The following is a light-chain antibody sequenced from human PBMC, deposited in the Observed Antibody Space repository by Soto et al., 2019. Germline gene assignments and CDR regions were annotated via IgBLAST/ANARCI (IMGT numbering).Light chain of an antibody. Sequence: EIVMTQYPDTLSVSPGETVTLSCRASQSVRTNLAWYQHKPGQSPRLLIYGASNRATGFPARFSGSGSGTEFTLTISSLQSEDFVVYYCQQYNDNWPTFGQGNKVEIK. CDR3: QQYNDNWPT. J-gene: IGKJ1*01. CDR2: GAS. V-gene: IGKV3-15*01. CDR1: QSVRTN.